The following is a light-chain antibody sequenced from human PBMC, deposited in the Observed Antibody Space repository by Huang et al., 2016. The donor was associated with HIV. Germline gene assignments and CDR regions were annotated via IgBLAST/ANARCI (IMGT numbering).Light chain of an antibody. CDR2: AAS. Sequence: EIVLTQSPATLSLSPGERATLSCRSSQSVRTYLAWYQHRPGHAPSLLSYAASNRATGIPARFSGSGSGTDFTLTISSLEPEDFAVYYCQQRINWPPYTFGQGTNLEIK. J-gene: IGKJ2*01. CDR1: QSVRTY. CDR3: QQRINWPPYT. V-gene: IGKV3-11*01.